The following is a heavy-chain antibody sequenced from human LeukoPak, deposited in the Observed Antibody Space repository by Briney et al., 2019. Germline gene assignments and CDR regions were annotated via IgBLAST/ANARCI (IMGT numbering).Heavy chain of an antibody. D-gene: IGHD3-10*01. Sequence: SETLSLTCAVSGDSVSSSNYYWSWIRQPPGKGLEWIGYIYYSGSTYYNPSLKSRVTISVDTSKNQFSLKLSSVTAADTAVYYCASSYYYGSGSDLGNWFDPWGQGTLVTVSS. CDR2: IYYSGST. V-gene: IGHV4-61*01. J-gene: IGHJ5*02. CDR1: GDSVSSSNYY. CDR3: ASSYYYGSGSDLGNWFDP.